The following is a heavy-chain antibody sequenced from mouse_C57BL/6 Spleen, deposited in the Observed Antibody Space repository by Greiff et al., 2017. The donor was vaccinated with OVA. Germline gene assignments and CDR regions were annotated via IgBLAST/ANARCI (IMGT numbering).Heavy chain of an antibody. V-gene: IGHV5-9-1*02. Sequence: EVQVVESGEGLVKPGGSLKLSCAASGFTFSSYAMSWVRQTPEKRLEWVAYISSGGDYIYYADTVKGRFTISRDNARNTLYLQMSSLKSEDTAMYYCTRDLTGTGNFDYWGQGTTLTVSS. D-gene: IGHD4-1*01. CDR2: ISSGGDYI. CDR1: GFTFSSYA. J-gene: IGHJ2*01. CDR3: TRDLTGTGNFDY.